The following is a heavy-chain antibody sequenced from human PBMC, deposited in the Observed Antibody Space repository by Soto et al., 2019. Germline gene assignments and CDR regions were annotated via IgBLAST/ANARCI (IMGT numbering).Heavy chain of an antibody. CDR1: GYTFTSYY. D-gene: IGHD2-21*02. CDR3: ARLYCGGDCSHVNWFDP. J-gene: IGHJ5*02. CDR2: INPSGGST. V-gene: IGHV1-46*01. Sequence: ASVKVSCKASGYTFTSYYMYWVRQAPGQGLEWMGIINPSGGSTSYAQKFQGRVTMTRDTSTSTVYLELSSLRSEDTAVYYCARLYCGGDCSHVNWFDPWGQGTLVTVSS.